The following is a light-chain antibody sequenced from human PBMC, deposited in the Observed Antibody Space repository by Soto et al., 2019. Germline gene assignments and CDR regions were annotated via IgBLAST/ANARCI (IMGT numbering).Light chain of an antibody. CDR1: QDISNY. CDR2: DAS. CDR3: QQYDNLPRT. J-gene: IGKJ1*01. Sequence: DIQMTQSPSSLSASVVDRVTITFQASQDISNYLNWYQQKPGKAPKLLIYDASNLETGVPSRFSGSGSGTDFTFTISSLQPEDIATYYCQQYDNLPRTFGQGTKVDI. V-gene: IGKV1-33*01.